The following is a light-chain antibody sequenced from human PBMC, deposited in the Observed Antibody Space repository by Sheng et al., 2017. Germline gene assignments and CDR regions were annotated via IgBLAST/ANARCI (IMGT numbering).Light chain of an antibody. CDR1: RSDIGSST. J-gene: IGLJ3*02. Sequence: QSVLTQPPSASGTPGQRVTISCSGSRSDIGSSTVNWYQQFPGTAPKLLIFHNHRRPSGVPDRFSGSKSDTSAFLAISSLQSEDEADYYCAAWDDSLNGPAFGGGTKLDRP. CDR3: AAWDDSLNGPA. V-gene: IGLV1-44*01. CDR2: HNH.